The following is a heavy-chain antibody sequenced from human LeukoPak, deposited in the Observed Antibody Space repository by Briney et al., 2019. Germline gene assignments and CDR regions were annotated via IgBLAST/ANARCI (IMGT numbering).Heavy chain of an antibody. D-gene: IGHD6-13*01. CDR2: INHSGST. CDR3: ARLAGPSSSLYYFDY. J-gene: IGHJ4*02. CDR1: GGSFSGYY. V-gene: IGHV4-34*01. Sequence: SETLSLTCAVYGGSFSGYYWSWIRQPPGKGLEWIGEINHSGSTNYNPSLKSRVTISVDTSKNQFSLKLSSVTAADTAVYYCARLAGPSSSLYYFDYWGQGTLVTVSS.